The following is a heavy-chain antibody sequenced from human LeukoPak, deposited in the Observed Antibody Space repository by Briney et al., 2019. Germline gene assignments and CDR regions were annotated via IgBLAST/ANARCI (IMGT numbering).Heavy chain of an antibody. CDR1: GFTFSSYA. CDR2: ISYDGSNK. D-gene: IGHD7-27*01. V-gene: IGHV3-30*14. J-gene: IGHJ4*02. CDR3: EVWGYPGFDY. Sequence: GGSLRLSCAASGFTFSSYAMHWVRQAPGKGLEWVAVISYDGSNKYYADSVKGRFTISRDNSKNALYLQMNSLRAEDTAVYYCEVWGYPGFDYWGQGTLVTVSP.